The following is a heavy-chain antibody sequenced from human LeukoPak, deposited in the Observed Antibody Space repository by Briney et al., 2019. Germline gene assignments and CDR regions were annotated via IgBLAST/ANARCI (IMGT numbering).Heavy chain of an antibody. CDR1: GFTFSSYS. V-gene: IGHV3-21*01. Sequence: GGSLRLSCVASGFTFSSYSMNWVRQAPGKGLEWVSSISSSSSYIYYADSVKGRFTNSRDNAKNSLYLQMNSLRAEDTAVYYCARTTDKYYDFWSGYYGYWGQGTLVTVSS. D-gene: IGHD3-3*01. J-gene: IGHJ4*02. CDR2: ISSSSSYI. CDR3: ARTTDKYYDFWSGYYGY.